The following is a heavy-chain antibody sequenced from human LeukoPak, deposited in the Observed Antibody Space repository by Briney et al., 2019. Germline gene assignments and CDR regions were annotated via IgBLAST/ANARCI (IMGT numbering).Heavy chain of an antibody. CDR1: GGSISSSSYY. V-gene: IGHV4-39*07. CDR2: IYYSGST. Sequence: PSETLSLTCTVSGGSISSSSYYWGWIRQPPGKGLEWIGSIYYSGSTYYNPSLKSRVTISVDTSKNQFSLKLSSVTAADTAVYYCARAGTFWSGPTYYFDYWGQGTLVTVSS. J-gene: IGHJ4*02. D-gene: IGHD3-3*01. CDR3: ARAGTFWSGPTYYFDY.